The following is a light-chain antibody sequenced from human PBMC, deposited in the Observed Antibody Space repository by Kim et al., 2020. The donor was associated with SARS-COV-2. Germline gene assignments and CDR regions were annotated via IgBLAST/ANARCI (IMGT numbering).Light chain of an antibody. J-gene: IGLJ3*02. CDR1: SSNSGNNY. V-gene: IGLV1-51*01. CDR2: DNN. Sequence: QKVPISGSGRSSNSGNNYVSWYQQLPGTAPKLLIYDNNKRPSGIPDRFSGSKSGTSATLGITGLQTGDEADYYCGTWDSSLSAGGVFGGGTQLTVL. CDR3: GTWDSSLSAGGV.